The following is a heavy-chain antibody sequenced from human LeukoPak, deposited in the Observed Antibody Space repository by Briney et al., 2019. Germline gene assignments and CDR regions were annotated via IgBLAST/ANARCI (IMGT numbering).Heavy chain of an antibody. D-gene: IGHD6-13*01. CDR1: GFTLSDHY. J-gene: IGHJ4*02. Sequence: GGSLRLSCAASGFTLSDHYMSWLRQAPRKGLELLSYISSGGSTIFYADSVKGRFTISRDNAKNSLYLRMNSLRAEDTAVYYCARDASSSWVTPDYWGQGTLVTVSS. V-gene: IGHV3-11*01. CDR3: ARDASSSWVTPDY. CDR2: ISSGGSTI.